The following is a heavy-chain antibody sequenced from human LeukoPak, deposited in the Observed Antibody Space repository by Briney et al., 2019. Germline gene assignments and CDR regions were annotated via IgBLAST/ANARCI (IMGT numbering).Heavy chain of an antibody. CDR1: GYTFTSYD. CDR2: INPTGGST. V-gene: IGHV1-46*01. D-gene: IGHD1-26*01. CDR3: ARDNSVGDNAWWFDP. J-gene: IGHJ5*02. Sequence: ASVTVSCKASGYTFTSYDINWVRQAPGQGLEWMGLINPTGGSTGYAQKFQGRATMTRDMSTSTDYMELSSLRSEDTAIYYCARDNSVGDNAWWFDPWGQGTLVTVSS.